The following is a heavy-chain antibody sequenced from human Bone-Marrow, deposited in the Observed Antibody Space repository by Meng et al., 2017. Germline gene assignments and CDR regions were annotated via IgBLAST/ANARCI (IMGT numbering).Heavy chain of an antibody. D-gene: IGHD6-13*01. CDR1: GFTFSSYW. V-gene: IGHV3-7*01. CDR3: ARDVPLGYSSSWYPLDY. CDR2: IKQDGSEK. Sequence: GESLKISCAASGFTFSSYWMSWVRQAPGKGLEWVANIKQDGSEKYYVDSVKGRFTISRDNAKNSLYLQMNSLRAEETAVYYCARDVPLGYSSSWYPLDYWGQGTLVTVSS. J-gene: IGHJ4*02.